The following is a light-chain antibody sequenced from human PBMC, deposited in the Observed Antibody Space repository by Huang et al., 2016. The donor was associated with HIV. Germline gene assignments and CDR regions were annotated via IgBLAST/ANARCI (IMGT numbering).Light chain of an antibody. CDR2: AAS. V-gene: IGKV3-15*01. CDR3: QQYNDWPRS. CDR1: QNINTN. Sequence: EIVMTQSPGTLSVAPGERATLSCRASQNINTNLAWFQQKPGQAPRLLIYAASTRTADFPARVSGSGFRTEFTLTISSLQSEDIAVYYCQQYNDWPRSFGQGTKVEIK. J-gene: IGKJ1*01.